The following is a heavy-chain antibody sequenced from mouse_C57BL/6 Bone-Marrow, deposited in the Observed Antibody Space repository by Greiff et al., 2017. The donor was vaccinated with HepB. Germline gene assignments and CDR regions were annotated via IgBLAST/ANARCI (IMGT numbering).Heavy chain of an antibody. CDR2: ISSGSSTI. Sequence: DVKLVESGGGLVKPGGSLKLSCAASGFTFSDYGMHWVRQAPEKGLEWVAYISSGSSTIYYADTVKGRFTISRDNAKNTLFLQMTSLRSEDTAMYYCARLLWPYAMDYWGQGTSVTVSS. J-gene: IGHJ4*01. D-gene: IGHD2-1*01. CDR1: GFTFSDYG. V-gene: IGHV5-17*01. CDR3: ARLLWPYAMDY.